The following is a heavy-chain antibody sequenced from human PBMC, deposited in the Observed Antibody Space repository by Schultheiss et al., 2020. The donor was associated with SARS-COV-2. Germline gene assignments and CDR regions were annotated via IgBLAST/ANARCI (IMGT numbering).Heavy chain of an antibody. Sequence: SETLSLTCTVSGGSISSGGYYWSWIRQHPGKGLEWIGYIYHSGSTNYNPSLKSRVTISVDKSKNQFSLKLSSVTAADTAVYYCARSVEMATIELYYYGMEVWGQGTTVTVSS. CDR1: GGSISSGGYY. D-gene: IGHD5-24*01. V-gene: IGHV4-31*03. CDR3: ARSVEMATIELYYYGMEV. CDR2: IYHSGST. J-gene: IGHJ6*02.